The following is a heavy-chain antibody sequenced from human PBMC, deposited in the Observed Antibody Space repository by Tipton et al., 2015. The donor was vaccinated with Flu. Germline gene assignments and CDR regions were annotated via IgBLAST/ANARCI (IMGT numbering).Heavy chain of an antibody. D-gene: IGHD3-10*01. CDR3: ARVSGSGTEMTFYV. J-gene: IGHJ4*02. Sequence: TLSLTCTVSGGSMSSFYWSWIRKPAGKGLEWMGRMYAGGNTKYNPSLKSRVTMSVDTSKNQFSLRLTSVTAADTAVYYCARVSGSGTEMTFYVWGPGTVDTVSS. V-gene: IGHV4-4*07. CDR2: MYAGGNT. CDR1: GGSMSSFY.